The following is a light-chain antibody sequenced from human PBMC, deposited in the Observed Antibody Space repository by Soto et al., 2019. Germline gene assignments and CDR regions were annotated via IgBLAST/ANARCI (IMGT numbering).Light chain of an antibody. CDR1: QSVSGN. V-gene: IGKV3-15*01. CDR2: GAS. J-gene: IGKJ1*01. CDR3: QPYNNWPKT. Sequence: EIVMTQSPATLSVSPGERATLSCRASQSVSGNLAWYQQKPGQAPRLLIYGASARATGIPARFSGSESGTEFTLTISSLQSEDFALYYCQPYNNWPKTFGQGTKVEIK.